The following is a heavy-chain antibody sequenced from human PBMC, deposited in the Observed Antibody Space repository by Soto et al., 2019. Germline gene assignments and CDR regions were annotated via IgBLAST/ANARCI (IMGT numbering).Heavy chain of an antibody. J-gene: IGHJ3*02. CDR2: INPNSGGT. CDR1: GYTFTGYY. D-gene: IGHD6-13*01. CDR3: ARCRAYSSSWPDAFDI. Sequence: ASVKVSCKASGYTFTGYYMHWVRQAPGQGLEWMGWINPNSGGTNYAQKFQGWVTMTRDTSISTAYMELSRLRSDDTAVYYCARCRAYSSSWPDAFDIWGQGTMVTVSS. V-gene: IGHV1-2*04.